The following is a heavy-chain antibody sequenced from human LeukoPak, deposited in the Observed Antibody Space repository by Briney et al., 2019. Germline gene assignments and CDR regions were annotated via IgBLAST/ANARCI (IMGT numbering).Heavy chain of an antibody. CDR1: GFTFSYYW. CDR3: TRDWPGTAVADPAPNEYFQK. CDR2: IKQDGSEQ. Sequence: GGSLRLSCAASGFTFSYYWMSWVRQTPGKGLEWVANIKQDGSEQYYVDSVKGRFTISRDNARNSLYLQLNSLRAEDTGLYYCTRDWPGTAVADPAPNEYFQKWGQGTPVTVSS. V-gene: IGHV3-7*01. D-gene: IGHD6-19*01. J-gene: IGHJ1*01.